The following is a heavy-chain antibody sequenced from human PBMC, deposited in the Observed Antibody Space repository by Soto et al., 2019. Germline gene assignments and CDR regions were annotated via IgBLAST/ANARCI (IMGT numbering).Heavy chain of an antibody. CDR2: LYNSGST. CDR1: GGSVSSGSYY. CDR3: ARDNGYSYGYFDY. J-gene: IGHJ4*02. V-gene: IGHV4-61*01. Sequence: QVQLQESGPGLVKPSETLSLTCTVSGGSVSSGSYYWTWIRQPPGKGLEWIGCLYNSGSTNYNPALKSGATISVDTSKNQFSLRLSSVTAADTAVYYCARDNGYSYGYFDYWGQGTLVTVSS. D-gene: IGHD5-18*01.